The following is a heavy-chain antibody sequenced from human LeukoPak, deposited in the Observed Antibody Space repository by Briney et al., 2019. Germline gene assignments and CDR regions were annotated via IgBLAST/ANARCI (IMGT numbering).Heavy chain of an antibody. CDR2: IYYSGST. V-gene: IGHV4-39*01. D-gene: IGHD1-26*01. CDR1: GVSISSSSYY. Sequence: SETLSLTCTVSGVSISSSSYYWGWIRQPPGKGLEWIGSIYYSGSTYYNPSLKSRVTISVDTSKNQFSLKLSSVTAADTAVYYCARHRWELPAYFDYWGQGTLSPSPQ. CDR3: ARHRWELPAYFDY. J-gene: IGHJ4*02.